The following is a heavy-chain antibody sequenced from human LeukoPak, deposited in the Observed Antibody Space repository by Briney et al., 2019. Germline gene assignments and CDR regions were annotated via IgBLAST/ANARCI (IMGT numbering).Heavy chain of an antibody. CDR1: GYTFTSYY. J-gene: IGHJ4*02. CDR3: ARDRASSGWYNFDY. V-gene: IGHV1-46*01. CDR2: INPSGGSP. D-gene: IGHD6-19*01. Sequence: ASVKVSCKASGYTFTSYYLHWVRQAPGQGLEWMGIINPSGGSPNYAQKFQGRVTMTRDTSTSTVYMELRSLRSADTALYYCARDRASSGWYNFDYWGQGTLVTVSS.